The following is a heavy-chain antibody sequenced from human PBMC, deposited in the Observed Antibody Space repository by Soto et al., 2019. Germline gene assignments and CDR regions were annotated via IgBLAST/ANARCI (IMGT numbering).Heavy chain of an antibody. V-gene: IGHV3-23*01. CDR3: AKGLSGSYDY. J-gene: IGHJ4*02. Sequence: PGGSLRLSCAASGFTFGDYAMSWVRRAPGKGLEWVSTISDSGSNTYNTDSVKGRFTISRDNSKNTLYLQMNSLRAEDTAVYYCAKGLSGSYDYWGQGTLVTVSS. CDR2: ISDSGSNT. D-gene: IGHD1-26*01. CDR1: GFTFGDYA.